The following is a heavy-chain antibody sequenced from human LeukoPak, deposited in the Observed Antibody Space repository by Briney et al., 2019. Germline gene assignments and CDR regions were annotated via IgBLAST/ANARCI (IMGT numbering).Heavy chain of an antibody. J-gene: IGHJ5*02. V-gene: IGHV4-30-2*01. CDR3: ARGGRDSSGYYSNWFDP. CDR2: IYHSGST. Sequence: SETLSLTCAVSGGSISSGGYSWSWIRQPPGKGLEWIGYIYHSGSTYYNPSLKSRVTISVDRSKNQFSLKLSSVTAADTAVYYCARGGRDSSGYYSNWFDPWGQGTLVTVSS. D-gene: IGHD3-22*01. CDR1: GGSISSGGYS.